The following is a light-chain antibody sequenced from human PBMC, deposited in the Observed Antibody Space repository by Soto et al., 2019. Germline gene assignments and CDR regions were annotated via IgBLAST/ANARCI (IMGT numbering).Light chain of an antibody. J-gene: IGKJ1*01. V-gene: IGKV1-39*01. Sequence: DIQMTQSPSSLSSSVGDIFTITCRASQSISSWLAWYQQKPGKAPKLLIYDASNLESGVPSRFSGSGSGTEFTLTISSLQPEDFATYYCQQSYSTPRTFGQGTKVDIK. CDR1: QSISSW. CDR3: QQSYSTPRT. CDR2: DAS.